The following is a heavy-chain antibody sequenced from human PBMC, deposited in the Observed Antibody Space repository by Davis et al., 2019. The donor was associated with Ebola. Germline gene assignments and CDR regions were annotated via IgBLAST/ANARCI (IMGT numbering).Heavy chain of an antibody. CDR3: VRGDGRFDY. J-gene: IGHJ4*02. D-gene: IGHD5-24*01. Sequence: SETLSLTCAVSGGSISSSHWWTWVRQPPGKGLEWIGCIDYTGSTNHNPSLKSRVTISIDTSKNQFSLKLSSVTAADTAVYYCVRGDGRFDYWGQGALVTVSS. CDR2: IDYTGST. CDR1: GGSISSSHW. V-gene: IGHV4-4*02.